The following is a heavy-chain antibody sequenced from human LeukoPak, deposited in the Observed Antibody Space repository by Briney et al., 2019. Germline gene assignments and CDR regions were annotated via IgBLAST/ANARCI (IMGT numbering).Heavy chain of an antibody. CDR2: INHSGST. Sequence: SETLSLTCTVSGGSISSYYWSWIRQPPGKGLEWIGEINHSGSTNYNPSLKSRVTISVDTSKNQFSLKLSSVTAADTAVYYCARGRFSRQKGWFDPWGQGTLVTVSS. CDR1: GGSISSYY. J-gene: IGHJ5*02. V-gene: IGHV4-34*01. D-gene: IGHD3-16*01. CDR3: ARGRFSRQKGWFDP.